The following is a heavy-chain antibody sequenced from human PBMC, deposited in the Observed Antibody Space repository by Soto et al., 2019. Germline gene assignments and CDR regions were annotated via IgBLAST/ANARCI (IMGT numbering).Heavy chain of an antibody. CDR2: ISGYNGNT. D-gene: IGHD2-8*02. V-gene: IGHV1-18*01. Sequence: GASVKVSCKSSDNTFTHYGINWVRQAPGQGLEWMGWISGYNGNTKYAQKFQDRVTMTADTSTRTALMEVRSLTSDDTGVYFCAATGGNYFGLDVWGQGTTVTVSS. J-gene: IGHJ6*02. CDR3: AATGGNYFGLDV. CDR1: DNTFTHYG.